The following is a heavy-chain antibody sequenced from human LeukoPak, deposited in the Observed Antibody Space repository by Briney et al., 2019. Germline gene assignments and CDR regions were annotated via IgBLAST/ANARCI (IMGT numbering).Heavy chain of an antibody. CDR3: ARVPLLGIAVAGSYYYYYYMDV. D-gene: IGHD6-19*01. CDR1: GGSISSSSYY. J-gene: IGHJ6*03. V-gene: IGHV4-61*02. Sequence: SETLSLTCTVSGGSISSSSYYWSWIRQPGGKGLEWIGRIYTSGSTNYNPSLKSRVTISVDTSKNQFSLKLSSVTAADTAVYYCARVPLLGIAVAGSYYYYYYMDVWGKGTTVTVSS. CDR2: IYTSGST.